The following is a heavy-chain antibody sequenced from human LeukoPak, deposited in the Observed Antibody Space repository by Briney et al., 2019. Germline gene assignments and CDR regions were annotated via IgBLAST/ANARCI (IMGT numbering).Heavy chain of an antibody. J-gene: IGHJ4*02. CDR1: GFTFSSYA. CDR3: TRVIVAVPGYFDYFDF. CDR2: INEDGSNK. D-gene: IGHD6-19*01. Sequence: GGSLRLSCAASGFTFSSYAMSWVRQAPGKGPEWVANINEDGSNKWHLGSVKGRFTVSRDNARNSLYLQMNSLRVEDTAVYYCTRVIVAVPGYFDYFDFWGQGVLVTVSS. V-gene: IGHV3-7*01.